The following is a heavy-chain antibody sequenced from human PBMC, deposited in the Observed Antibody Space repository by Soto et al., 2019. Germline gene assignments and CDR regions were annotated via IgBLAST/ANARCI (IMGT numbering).Heavy chain of an antibody. CDR3: ARAGERITMVRGTCSEKNWFDP. CDR1: GGSFSGYY. J-gene: IGHJ5*02. Sequence: ASETLSLTCAVYGGSFSGYYWSWIRQPPGKGLEWIGEINHSGSTNYNPSLKSRVTISVDTSKNQFSLKLSSVTAADTAVYYCARAGERITMVRGTCSEKNWFDPWGQGTLVTVSS. CDR2: INHSGST. D-gene: IGHD3-10*01. V-gene: IGHV4-34*01.